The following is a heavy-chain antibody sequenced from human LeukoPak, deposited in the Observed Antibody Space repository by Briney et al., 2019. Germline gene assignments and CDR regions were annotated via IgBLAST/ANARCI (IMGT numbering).Heavy chain of an antibody. Sequence: GGSLRLSCGTSGFTFSTYWMSWVRQTPGEGLEWVAKIKPDGSEKSYVDSVKGRFTISRDNAKNSVSLQMNSLRVEDTAVYYCARGQLADIYWGQGALVTVSS. V-gene: IGHV3-7*01. CDR2: IKPDGSEK. J-gene: IGHJ4*02. D-gene: IGHD2-2*01. CDR1: GFTFSTYW. CDR3: ARGQLADIY.